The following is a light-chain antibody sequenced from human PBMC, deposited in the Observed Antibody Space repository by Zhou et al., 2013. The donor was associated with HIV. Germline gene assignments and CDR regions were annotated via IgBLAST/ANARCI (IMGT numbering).Light chain of an antibody. V-gene: IGKV1-12*01. CDR2: SAS. CDR1: RDISNW. CDR3: QQANSFPQL. Sequence: DIQMTQSPSAVSVSVGDRATITCRASRDISNWLAWYQQKPGKAPKLLIYSASRLQSGVPSRFSGNGSGTDFTLTISSLEPEDFATYYCQQANSFPQLFGQGTNVEVK. J-gene: IGKJ1*01.